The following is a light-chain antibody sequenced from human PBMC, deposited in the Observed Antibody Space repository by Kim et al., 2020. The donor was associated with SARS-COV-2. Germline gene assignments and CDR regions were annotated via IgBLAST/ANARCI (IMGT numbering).Light chain of an antibody. Sequence: GQRVTSSCSGSDSNIGSKPVNWYQLRPGTAPKLLIYNSSQRPSGVPDRFSGSKSGTSASLAIGGLQSDDESDYYCGVWDDSLDGPVFGGGTKLTVL. CDR3: GVWDDSLDGPV. CDR2: NSS. CDR1: DSNIGSKP. V-gene: IGLV1-44*01. J-gene: IGLJ3*02.